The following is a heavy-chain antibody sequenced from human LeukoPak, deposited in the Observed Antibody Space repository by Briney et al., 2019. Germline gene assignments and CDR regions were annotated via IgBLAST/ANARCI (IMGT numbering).Heavy chain of an antibody. CDR2: INHSGST. D-gene: IGHD6-13*01. CDR3: ARDGSSSWYYFDY. Sequence: SSETLSLTCALYVESFSGYYWSWIRPPPGKGLEWIGEINHSGSTNYNPSLNSRVTISVDTSKNQFSLKRSYVTAADTAAYYCARDGSSSWYYFDYWGQGTLVTVSS. CDR1: VESFSGYY. V-gene: IGHV4-34*01. J-gene: IGHJ4*02.